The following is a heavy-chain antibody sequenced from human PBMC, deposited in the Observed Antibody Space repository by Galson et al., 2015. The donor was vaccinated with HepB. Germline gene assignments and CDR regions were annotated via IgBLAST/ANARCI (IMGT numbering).Heavy chain of an antibody. Sequence: SLRLSCAASGFTFSSYAILWVRQAPGKGLEWVSGMSDNGDNTFYADSVKGRFTISRDISKNTVYLQMNSLRVEDTSVYYCATRSGASGWYSYFQHWGQGTLVTVSS. J-gene: IGHJ1*01. V-gene: IGHV3-23*01. D-gene: IGHD6-19*01. CDR3: ATRSGASGWYSYFQH. CDR2: MSDNGDNT. CDR1: GFTFSSYA.